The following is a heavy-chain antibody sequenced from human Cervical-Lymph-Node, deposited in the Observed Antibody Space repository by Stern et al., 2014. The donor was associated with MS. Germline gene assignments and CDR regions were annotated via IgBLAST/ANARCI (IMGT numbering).Heavy chain of an antibody. V-gene: IGHV1-69*01. Sequence: VQLVDSGAEVKKPGASVKVSCKVSGGTFSSYTLNWVRQAPGQGLEWLVGIIPIFATTNYAQRFQGKVTITADGSTSTAYMEVTSLRSEDTAVYYCAREGIPGAGGTFDNWGQGTLVIVSS. D-gene: IGHD1-26*01. CDR2: IIPIFATT. CDR1: GGTFSSYT. CDR3: AREGIPGAGGTFDN. J-gene: IGHJ4*02.